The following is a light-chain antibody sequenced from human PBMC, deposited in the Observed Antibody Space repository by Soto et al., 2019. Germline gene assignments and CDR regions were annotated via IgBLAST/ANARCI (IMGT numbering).Light chain of an antibody. CDR1: QSVSSSY. V-gene: IGKV3-20*01. CDR2: GAS. J-gene: IGKJ3*01. CDR3: QQYGSSPLT. Sequence: EIVLTQPPGTLSLSPGERATLSCRASQSVSSSYLAWYQQKPGQAPRLLIYGASSRATGIPDRFSGSGSGTDFTLTISRLEPEDFAVYYCQQYGSSPLTFGPGTKVDIK.